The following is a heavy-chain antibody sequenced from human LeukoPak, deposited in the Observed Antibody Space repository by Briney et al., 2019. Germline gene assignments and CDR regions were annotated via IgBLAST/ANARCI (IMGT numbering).Heavy chain of an antibody. CDR2: LGISGGST. CDR3: ARDRELDNILTGYYDY. J-gene: IGHJ4*02. D-gene: IGHD3-9*01. Sequence: PGGSLRLSCAASGFTFNNYAMSWVRQAPGKGLEWVSALGISGGSTYYADSVKGRFTITRDNSKHTLYLQMSSLRAEDTALYYCARDRELDNILTGYYDYWGQGTLVTVSS. CDR1: GFTFNNYA. V-gene: IGHV3-23*01.